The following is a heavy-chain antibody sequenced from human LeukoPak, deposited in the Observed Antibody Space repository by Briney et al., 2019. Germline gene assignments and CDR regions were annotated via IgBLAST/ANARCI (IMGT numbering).Heavy chain of an antibody. CDR1: GASITNYY. CDR2: IYYSGST. V-gene: IGHV4-59*01. CDR3: ARLSSSWYYYYYYYMDV. D-gene: IGHD6-13*01. J-gene: IGHJ6*03. Sequence: PSETLSLTCTVSGASITNYYWNWIRQPPGKGLEWIGYIYYSGSTNYNPSLKSRVTISVDTSKNQFSLKLSSVTAADTAVYYCARLSSSWYYYYYYYMDVWGKGTTVTVSS.